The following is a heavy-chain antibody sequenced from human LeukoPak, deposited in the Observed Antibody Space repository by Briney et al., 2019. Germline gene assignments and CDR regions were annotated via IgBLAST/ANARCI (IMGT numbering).Heavy chain of an antibody. CDR2: IYYSGST. CDR1: GGSISSSSYY. CDR3: ARSPTTVTKARPVDY. V-gene: IGHV4-39*01. D-gene: IGHD4-17*01. J-gene: IGHJ4*02. Sequence: PSETLSLTCTVSGGSISSSSYYWGWIRQPPGKGLEWIGSIYYSGSTYYNPSLKSRVTISVDTSKNQFSLKLSSVTAADTAVYYCARSPTTVTKARPVDYWGQGTLVTVSS.